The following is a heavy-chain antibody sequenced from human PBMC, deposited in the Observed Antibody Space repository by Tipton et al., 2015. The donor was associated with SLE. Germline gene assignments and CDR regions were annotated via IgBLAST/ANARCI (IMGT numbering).Heavy chain of an antibody. J-gene: IGHJ6*02. CDR1: SYTFTSYG. Sequence: QSGPEVMKPGASVKVSCKASSYTFTSYGISWVRQAPGQGLEWMGWISGYNGNTDYAQKLQGRVTMTTDTSTSTAYMELRSLRSDDTAVYYCARSVVTYYYPGMEVWGQGTMVTVS. CDR2: ISGYNGNT. V-gene: IGHV1-18*01. D-gene: IGHD4-23*01. CDR3: ARSVVTYYYPGMEV.